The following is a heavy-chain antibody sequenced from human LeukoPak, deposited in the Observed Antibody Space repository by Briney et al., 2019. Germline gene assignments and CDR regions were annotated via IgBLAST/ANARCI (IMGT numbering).Heavy chain of an antibody. CDR1: GYTFTGYY. CDR2: INPNSGGT. Sequence: ASVKVSCKASGYTFTGYYMHWVRQAHGQGLEWMGWINPNSGGTNYAQKFQGRVTMTRDTSISTAYMELSRLRSDDTAVYYCARDRAIFGVNRAGAAWFDPWGQGTLVTVSS. V-gene: IGHV1-2*02. J-gene: IGHJ5*02. D-gene: IGHD3-3*01. CDR3: ARDRAIFGVNRAGAAWFDP.